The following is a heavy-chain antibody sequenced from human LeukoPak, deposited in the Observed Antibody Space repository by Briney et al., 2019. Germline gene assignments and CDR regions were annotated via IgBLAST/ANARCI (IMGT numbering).Heavy chain of an antibody. CDR2: ISSSSSYT. D-gene: IGHD6-13*01. J-gene: IGHJ4*02. V-gene: IGHV3-11*06. Sequence: PGGSLRLSCAASGFTFSDYYMSWIRQAPGKGLEWVSYISSSSSYTNYADSVKGRYTISRDNAKSTLYLQMNSLRAEDTAVYYCLCLGTITSAGTGYWGQGTLVTVSS. CDR1: GFTFSDYY. CDR3: LCLGTITSAGTGY.